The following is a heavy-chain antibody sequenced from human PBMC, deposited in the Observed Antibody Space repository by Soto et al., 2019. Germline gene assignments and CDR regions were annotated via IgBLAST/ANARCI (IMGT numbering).Heavy chain of an antibody. CDR1: GGSISSYY. CDR2: IYYSGST. J-gene: IGHJ6*02. Sequence: KSSETLSLTCTVSGGSISSYYWSWIRQPPGKGLEWIGYIYYSGSTNYNPSLKSRVTISVDTSKNQFSLKLSSVTAADTAVYYCARGGGSYYNYGMDVWGQGTTVTVSS. D-gene: IGHD1-26*01. CDR3: ARGGGSYYNYGMDV. V-gene: IGHV4-59*01.